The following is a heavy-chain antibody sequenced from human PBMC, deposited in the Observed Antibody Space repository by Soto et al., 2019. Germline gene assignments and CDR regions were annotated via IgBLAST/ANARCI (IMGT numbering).Heavy chain of an antibody. CDR1: GGTFSSDS. CDR3: ARSGGLDRDFNY. V-gene: IGHV1-69*12. J-gene: IGHJ4*02. Sequence: QVQLVQSGAEVKKPGSSVKVSCKASGGTFSSDSFSWVRQAPGQGLEWMGGIIPMFDTPIYAQKCQDRVTITADESTSTAYMQRSSLRSGDTAVYYCARSGGLDRDFNYWGQGSLVTVSS. CDR2: IIPMFDTP. D-gene: IGHD2-15*01.